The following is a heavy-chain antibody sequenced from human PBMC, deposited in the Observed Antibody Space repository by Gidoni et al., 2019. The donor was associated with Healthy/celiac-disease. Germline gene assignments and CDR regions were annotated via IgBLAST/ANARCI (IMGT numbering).Heavy chain of an antibody. Sequence: QVQLQESGPGLVKPSETLSLTCTVSGGSVSSGSYYWSWIRQPPGKGLEWIGYIYYSGSTNYNPYPKSRVTISVDTSKNQFSLKLSSVTAADTAVYYCARDPNIVVVPAGQYYYYGMDVWGQGTTVTVSS. D-gene: IGHD2-2*01. CDR3: ARDPNIVVVPAGQYYYYGMDV. CDR1: GGSVSSGSYY. J-gene: IGHJ6*02. CDR2: IYYSGST. V-gene: IGHV4-61*01.